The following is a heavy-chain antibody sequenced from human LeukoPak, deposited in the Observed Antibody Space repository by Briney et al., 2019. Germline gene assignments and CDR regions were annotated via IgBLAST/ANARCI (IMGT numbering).Heavy chain of an antibody. CDR2: ISSSSSTI. V-gene: IGHV3-48*02. D-gene: IGHD2-2*02. J-gene: IGHJ3*02. Sequence: GGSLRLSCAASGFTFSSYSMNWVRQAPGKGLEWVSYISSSSSTIYYADSVKVRFTISRDNAKNSLYLQMNSLRDEDTAVYYCARDPDIVVVPAAILQVRNAFDIWGQGTMVTVSS. CDR1: GFTFSSYS. CDR3: ARDPDIVVVPAAILQVRNAFDI.